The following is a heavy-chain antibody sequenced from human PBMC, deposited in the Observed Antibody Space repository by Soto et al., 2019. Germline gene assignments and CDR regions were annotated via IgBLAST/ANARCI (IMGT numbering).Heavy chain of an antibody. V-gene: IGHV1-45*02. CDR1: GYTFTYRY. Sequence: SVKVSCKASGYTFTYRYLHWVRQAPGQALEWMGWITPFNGNTNYAQKFQDRVTITRDRSMSTAYMELSSLRSEDTAMYYCATKGPNEDDAFDIWGQGTMVTVSS. D-gene: IGHD1-1*01. CDR3: ATKGPNEDDAFDI. CDR2: ITPFNGNT. J-gene: IGHJ3*02.